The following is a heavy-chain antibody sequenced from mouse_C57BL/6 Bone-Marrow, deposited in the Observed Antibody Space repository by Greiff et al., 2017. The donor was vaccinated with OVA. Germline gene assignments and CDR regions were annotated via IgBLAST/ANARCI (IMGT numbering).Heavy chain of an antibody. Sequence: QVQLQQSGTELVKPGASVKLSCKASGYTFTSYWMHWVKQRPGQGLEWIGNINPSNGGTNYNEKFKSKATLTVDKSSSTAYMQLSSLTSEDSAVYYCARSPLRLPEAMDYWGQGTAVTVSS. CDR2: INPSNGGT. V-gene: IGHV1-53*01. J-gene: IGHJ4*01. CDR3: ARSPLRLPEAMDY. CDR1: GYTFTSYW. D-gene: IGHD3-2*02.